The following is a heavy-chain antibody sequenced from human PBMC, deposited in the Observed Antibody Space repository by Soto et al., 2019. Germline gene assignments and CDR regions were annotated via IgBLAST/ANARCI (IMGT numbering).Heavy chain of an antibody. CDR3: VRDRWKDYSNPSCGYYYYGMDV. CDR2: INYSGST. D-gene: IGHD4-4*01. J-gene: IGHJ6*02. CDR1: GESFSGYY. Sequence: QVQLQQWGAGLLKPSETLSLTCAVYGESFSGYYWSWIRQSPGKGLEWIGEINYSGSTNYNPSLKRRVTISADTSKNQLSLQLNSVTAADTAVYFCVRDRWKDYSNPSCGYYYYGMDVWGQGTTVTVSS. V-gene: IGHV4-34*01.